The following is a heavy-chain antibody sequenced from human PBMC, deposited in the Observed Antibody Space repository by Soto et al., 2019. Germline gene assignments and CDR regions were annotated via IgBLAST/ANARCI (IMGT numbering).Heavy chain of an antibody. CDR3: ARKLRAYDYNWFDP. V-gene: IGHV4-59*01. D-gene: IGHD5-12*01. Sequence: QVQLQESGPGLVKPSETLSLTRTVSGGSISSYYWSWIRQPPGKGLEWIGYIYYSGSTNYNPSLKSRVTISVDTSKNQFSLKLSSVTAADTAVYYCARKLRAYDYNWFDPWGQGTLVTVSS. J-gene: IGHJ5*02. CDR2: IYYSGST. CDR1: GGSISSYY.